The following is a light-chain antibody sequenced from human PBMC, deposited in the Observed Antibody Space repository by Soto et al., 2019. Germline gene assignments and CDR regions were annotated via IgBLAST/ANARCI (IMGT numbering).Light chain of an antibody. CDR3: QQYNSYSET. V-gene: IGKV1-5*01. Sequence: DIPMTQSPSTLSASVGGRVTITCRASQSISSSLAWYQQKPGKAPKLLIYDTSSLESGVPSRFSGSGSGTEFALTISSLQPDDFATYYCQQYNSYSETFGQGTKVEIK. CDR2: DTS. J-gene: IGKJ1*01. CDR1: QSISSS.